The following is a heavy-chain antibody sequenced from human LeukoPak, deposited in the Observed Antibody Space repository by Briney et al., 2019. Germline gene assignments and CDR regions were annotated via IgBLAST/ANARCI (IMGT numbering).Heavy chain of an antibody. Sequence: PSGTLSLTCGVSGGALSNTNWWSCVRQPPGKGLEWVGEIHYSGSTHYDPSLKSRVIISLDKSNNPLSLELSSVTAEDTALYYCARATGEVPVRGWAFWGQGTMVTVSS. D-gene: IGHD1-26*01. CDR1: GGALSNTNW. CDR3: ARATGEVPVRGWAF. CDR2: IHYSGST. V-gene: IGHV4-4*02. J-gene: IGHJ3*01.